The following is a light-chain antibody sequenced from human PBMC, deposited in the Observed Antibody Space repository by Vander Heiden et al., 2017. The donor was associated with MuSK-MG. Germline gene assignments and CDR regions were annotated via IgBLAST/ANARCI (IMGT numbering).Light chain of an antibody. J-gene: IGKJ3*01. V-gene: IGKV1-5*03. Sequence: DIQMTQSPSTLYASVGDRVTITCRASQSIDSWMAWPQHKPGRAPNLLIYKVSSLDSGLLSKFSGSASATEISLSISILPPTDFITYFCQQDNSYPFTFGHGTRLDMK. CDR1: QSIDSW. CDR2: KVS. CDR3: QQDNSYPFT.